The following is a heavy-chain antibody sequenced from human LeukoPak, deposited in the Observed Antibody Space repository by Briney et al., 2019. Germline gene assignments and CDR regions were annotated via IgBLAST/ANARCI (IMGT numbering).Heavy chain of an antibody. Sequence: SETLSLTCTVSGDSISNYYWSWIRQPPGKGLEWIGYIFYSGRTSYNPSLKSRVTISVDTSKNHFSLTLSSVTAADTAVYYCARGQKYIYGYTVTELGSRYFDYWGQGTLVTVSS. V-gene: IGHV4-59*01. CDR2: IFYSGRT. J-gene: IGHJ4*02. D-gene: IGHD5-18*01. CDR1: GDSISNYY. CDR3: ARGQKYIYGYTVTELGSRYFDY.